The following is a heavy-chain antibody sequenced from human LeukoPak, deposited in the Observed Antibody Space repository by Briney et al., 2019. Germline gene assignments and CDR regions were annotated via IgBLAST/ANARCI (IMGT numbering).Heavy chain of an antibody. CDR3: ARDFGSGSYYGYYHYGMDV. Sequence: GGSLRLSCAASGFTFSSYAMHWVRQAPGKGLEWVAVISYDGSNKYYADSVKGRFTISRVNSKNTLYLQMTSLRAEDTAVYYCARDFGSGSYYGYYHYGMDVWGQGTTVTVSS. CDR1: GFTFSSYA. CDR2: ISYDGSNK. D-gene: IGHD3-10*01. V-gene: IGHV3-30-3*01. J-gene: IGHJ6*02.